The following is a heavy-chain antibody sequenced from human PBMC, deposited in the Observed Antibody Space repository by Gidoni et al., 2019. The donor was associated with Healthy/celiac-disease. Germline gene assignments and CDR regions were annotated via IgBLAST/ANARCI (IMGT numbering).Heavy chain of an antibody. Sequence: EVQLLESGGGLVQPGGSLRLSCAASGFTFIRYAMSWVRQAPGKGLEWVSAISGSGGSTYYADSVKGRFTISRDNSKNTLYLQMNSLRAEDTAVYYCAKPAVEFDYGDALGYWGQGTLVTVSS. V-gene: IGHV3-23*01. CDR2: ISGSGGST. D-gene: IGHD4-17*01. CDR3: AKPAVEFDYGDALGY. J-gene: IGHJ4*02. CDR1: GFTFIRYA.